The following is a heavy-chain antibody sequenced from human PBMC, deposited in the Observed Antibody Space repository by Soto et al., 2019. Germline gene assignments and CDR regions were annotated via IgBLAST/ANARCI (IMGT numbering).Heavy chain of an antibody. J-gene: IGHJ6*02. Sequence: GGSLRLSCAASGFTVNSHAMSWVRQAPGKGLEWVASISGSGDGTYYGDSVKGRFTISRDSSSSTLYLQMNNLRGEDTAVYFCTKSRRGILMVYGFGGMDVWGQGTTVTAP. CDR3: TKSRRGILMVYGFGGMDV. D-gene: IGHD2-8*01. CDR1: GFTVNSHA. CDR2: ISGSGDGT. V-gene: IGHV3-23*01.